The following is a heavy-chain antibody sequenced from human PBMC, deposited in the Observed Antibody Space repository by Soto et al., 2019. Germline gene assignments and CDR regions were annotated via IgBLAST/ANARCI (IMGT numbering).Heavy chain of an antibody. D-gene: IGHD6-13*01. V-gene: IGHV2-70*01. CDR3: AQNRCRAAAGNYFYYGMDV. Sequence: SGPTLVNPTRPLTLTCTFSGFSLSTSGMCVSWIRQPPGKALEWLALIDWDDDKYYSTSLKTRLTISKDTSNDQVVLTMTNMDPVDTATYYCAQNRCRAAAGNYFYYGMDVWGQGTTVTVSS. CDR1: GFSLSTSGMC. J-gene: IGHJ6*02. CDR2: IDWDDDK.